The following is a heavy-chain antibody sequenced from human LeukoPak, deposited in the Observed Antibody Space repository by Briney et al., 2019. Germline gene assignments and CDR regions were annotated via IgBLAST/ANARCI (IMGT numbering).Heavy chain of an antibody. J-gene: IGHJ4*02. Sequence: SETLSLTCTVSGGSVSSGSYYWSWIRQPPGKGLEWIGYIYYSGSTNYNPSLKSRDTISVDTSKNQFSLKLSSVTAADTAVYYCARGFSKLAAVDYWGQGTLVTVSS. CDR2: IYYSGST. V-gene: IGHV4-61*01. CDR1: GGSVSSGSYY. CDR3: ARGFSKLAAVDY. D-gene: IGHD6-13*01.